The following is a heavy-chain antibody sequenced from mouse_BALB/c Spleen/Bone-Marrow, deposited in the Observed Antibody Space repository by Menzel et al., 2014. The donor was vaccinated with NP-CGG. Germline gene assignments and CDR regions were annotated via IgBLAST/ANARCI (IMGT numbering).Heavy chain of an antibody. J-gene: IGHJ2*01. CDR3: ARGNYGNYVDYFDY. CDR1: GFTFSSYG. CDR2: INSKGGST. D-gene: IGHD2-1*01. V-gene: IGHV5-6-3*01. Sequence: EVKLQESGGGLVQPGGSLKLSCAASGFTFSSYGMSWVRQTPDKRLELVASINSKGGSTYYPDSVKGRFTISRDNAKNTLSLQMSSLKSEDTAMYYCARGNYGNYVDYFDYWGQGTTLTVSS.